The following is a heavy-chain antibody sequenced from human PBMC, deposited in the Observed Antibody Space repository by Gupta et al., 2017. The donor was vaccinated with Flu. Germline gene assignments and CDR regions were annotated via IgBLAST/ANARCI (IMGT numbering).Heavy chain of an antibody. J-gene: IGHJ4*02. Sequence: EVQLVESGGGLAQPGGSLSLSCVAFGFTFSIFEVNWCRQVLGKGLEWVSFMHSSVFIHYADSVKGRFTISRDDAKNSVYLQMNSLRAEDTAIYYCARGHEGGEVAVSFDDWGQGALVTVSS. CDR1: GFTFSIFE. CDR2: MHSSVFI. CDR3: ARGHEGGEVAVSFDD. V-gene: IGHV3-48*03. D-gene: IGHD6-19*01.